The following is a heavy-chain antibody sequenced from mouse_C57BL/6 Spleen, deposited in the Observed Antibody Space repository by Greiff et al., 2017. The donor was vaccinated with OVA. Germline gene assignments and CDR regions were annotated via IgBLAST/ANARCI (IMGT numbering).Heavy chain of an antibody. V-gene: IGHV1-4*01. J-gene: IGHJ3*01. CDR1: GYTFTSYT. CDR2: INPSSGYT. Sequence: VQRVESGAELARPGASVKMSCKASGYTFTSYTMHWVKQRPGQGLEWIGYINPSSGYTKYNQKFKDKATLTADKSSSTAYMQLSSLTSEDSAVYYCASHSASTGAFAYWGQGTLVTVSA. D-gene: IGHD6-1*01. CDR3: ASHSASTGAFAY.